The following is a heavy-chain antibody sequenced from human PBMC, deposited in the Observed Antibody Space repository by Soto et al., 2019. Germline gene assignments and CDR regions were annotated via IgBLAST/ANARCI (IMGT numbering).Heavy chain of an antibody. CDR1: GFTFSDHY. Sequence: EVHLVESGGGLVEPGGSLRLSCAASGFTFSDHYMDWVRQAPGKGLEWIGRVRNKANSYTTEYAASVRGRFTVSRDDSKNSLYLQMNSLKTEDTAMYYCVRNLASGGTYYFDYWGQGTLVAVSS. CDR3: VRNLASGGTYYFDY. V-gene: IGHV3-72*01. CDR2: VRNKANSYTT. J-gene: IGHJ4*02. D-gene: IGHD2-15*01.